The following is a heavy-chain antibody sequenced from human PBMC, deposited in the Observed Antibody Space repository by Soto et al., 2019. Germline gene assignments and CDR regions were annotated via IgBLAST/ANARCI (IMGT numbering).Heavy chain of an antibody. CDR2: IDPSDSYT. V-gene: IGHV5-10-1*01. CDR1: GNSFTSYW. D-gene: IGHD6-13*01. CDR3: ARRDRAAAGPEFDY. J-gene: IGHJ4*02. Sequence: PXDSLKLFCQCSGNSFTSYWISLVLQMPGKGLEWMGRIDPSDSYTDYSPSFQGHVTISADKSISTAYLQWSSLKASDTAIYYCARRDRAAAGPEFDYWGQGTLVTVSS.